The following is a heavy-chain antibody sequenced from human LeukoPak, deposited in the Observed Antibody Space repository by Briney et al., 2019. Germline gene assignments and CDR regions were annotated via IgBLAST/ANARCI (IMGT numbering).Heavy chain of an antibody. J-gene: IGHJ4*02. CDR2: IIPIFNTT. CDR1: GGTFGIYV. CDR3: ARDPKNYYDGSDYYYDAY. Sequence: GASVKVSCKASGGTFGIYVICWVRQAPGQGLEWMGKIIPIFNTTNYAQKFQGRVTITADGSTSTVYMELSSLRSEDTAVYYCARDPKNYYDGSDYYYDAYWGQGTLVTVSS. V-gene: IGHV1-69*15. D-gene: IGHD3-22*01.